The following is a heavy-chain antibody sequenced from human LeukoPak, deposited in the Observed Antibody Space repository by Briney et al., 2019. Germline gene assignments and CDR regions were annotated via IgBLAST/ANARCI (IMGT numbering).Heavy chain of an antibody. D-gene: IGHD2-15*01. J-gene: IGHJ6*03. Sequence: SETLSLTCTVSGGSISSSNYYWGWIRQPPGKGLEWIGSIHYSGSTNYNPSLKSRVTISVDTSKNQFSLKLSSVTAADTAVYYCARGYCSGGSCYSYYYYNYMDVWGKGTTVTVS. V-gene: IGHV4-39*07. CDR1: GGSISSSNYY. CDR2: IHYSGST. CDR3: ARGYCSGGSCYSYYYYNYMDV.